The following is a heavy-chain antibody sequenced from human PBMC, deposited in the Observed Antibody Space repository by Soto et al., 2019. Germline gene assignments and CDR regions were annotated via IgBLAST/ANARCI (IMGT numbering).Heavy chain of an antibody. Sequence: QVQLQESGPGLVKPSETLSLTCTVSGGSLSNYYWSWIRQPPGKGLEWIGYIYYSGRTNYNPSLKSRLNMSVDTSKNQVSLKLNSVTAAGTAVYYCARNDHGGNPFFANWGQGTLVTVSS. V-gene: IGHV4-59*01. CDR3: ARNDHGGNPFFAN. D-gene: IGHD4-17*01. CDR1: GGSLSNYY. CDR2: IYYSGRT. J-gene: IGHJ4*02.